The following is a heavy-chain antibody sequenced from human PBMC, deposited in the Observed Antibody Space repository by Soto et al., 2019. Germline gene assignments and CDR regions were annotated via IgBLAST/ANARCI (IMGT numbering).Heavy chain of an antibody. CDR2: INAGNGNT. CDR3: ARVVDGSKAPASRSDY. J-gene: IGHJ4*02. Sequence: QVQLVQSGAEVKKPGASVKVSCKASGYTFTSYAMHWVRQAPGQRLEWMGWINAGNGNTKYSQKFQGRVTITRDTSASTAYMELSSLRSEYSAVYYWARVVDGSKAPASRSDYWGQGTLVTVSS. V-gene: IGHV1-3*01. CDR1: GYTFTSYA. D-gene: IGHD3-10*01.